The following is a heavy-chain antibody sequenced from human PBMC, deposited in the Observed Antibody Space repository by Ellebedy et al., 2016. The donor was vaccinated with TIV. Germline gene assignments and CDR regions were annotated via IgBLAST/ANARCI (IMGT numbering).Heavy chain of an antibody. CDR3: ARRGSYGDYSVQVNSWFDL. D-gene: IGHD4-17*01. Sequence: GESLKISCEASGFNFRSYWMSWVRQAPGKGLEWVANIYQDGSEQYYVDSVKGRFTISRDNAKNSMFLQMNSLRAEDTGMYYCARRGSYGDYSVQVNSWFDLWGQGTLVTVS. CDR2: IYQDGSEQ. CDR1: GFNFRSYW. V-gene: IGHV3-7*01. J-gene: IGHJ5*02.